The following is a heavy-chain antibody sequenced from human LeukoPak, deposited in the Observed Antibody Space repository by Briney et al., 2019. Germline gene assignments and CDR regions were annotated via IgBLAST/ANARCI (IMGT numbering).Heavy chain of an antibody. CDR1: GFTYTKHA. CDR2: ISYDGSNK. J-gene: IGHJ4*02. Sequence: GGSLSLSCAASGFTYTKHAMHWVRQAPGKGLEWVAVISYDGSNKKYADSVKGRFTISRDNSKNTLYLQMNSLRAEDTAVYYCARTLIEYSVSSCYFDYWGQGTLATVSS. D-gene: IGHD6-6*01. V-gene: IGHV3-30*04. CDR3: ARTLIEYSVSSCYFDY.